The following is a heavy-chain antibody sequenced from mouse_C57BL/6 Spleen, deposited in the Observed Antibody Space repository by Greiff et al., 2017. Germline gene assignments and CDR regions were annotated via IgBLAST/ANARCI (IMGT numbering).Heavy chain of an antibody. CDR1: GYTFPRYW. J-gene: IGHJ2*01. D-gene: IGHD1-1*01. CDR2: IDPSDSYT. V-gene: IGHV1-69*01. Sequence: HVQLPPPWSSLFLPLASVTLSCTASGYTFPRYWMHWVKQRPGQGLEWIGEIDPSDSYTNYNQKFKGKSTLTVDKSSSTAYMQLSSLTSEDSAVYYCARGGYGSTYYFDYWGQGTTLTVSS. CDR3: ARGGYGSTYYFDY.